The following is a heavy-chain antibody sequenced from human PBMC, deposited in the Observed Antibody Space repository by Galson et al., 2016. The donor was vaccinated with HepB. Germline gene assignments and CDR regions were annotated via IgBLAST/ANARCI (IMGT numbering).Heavy chain of an antibody. CDR1: GFTFSSYW. Sequence: SLRLSCAASGFTFSSYWMHWVRQVPGKGLVMVARTNTDGSDTGYADSVKGRFTISRDNAKNTLYLQMNTLRAEDTAVYYCARDYLTYTGSYLYSGGQGTLVTVSS. CDR2: TNTDGSDT. CDR3: ARDYLTYTGSYLYS. J-gene: IGHJ4*02. V-gene: IGHV3-74*01. D-gene: IGHD1-26*01.